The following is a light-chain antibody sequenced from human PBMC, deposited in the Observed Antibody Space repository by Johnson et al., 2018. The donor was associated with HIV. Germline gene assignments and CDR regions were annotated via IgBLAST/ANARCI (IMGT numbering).Light chain of an antibody. Sequence: QSVLTQPPSVSAAPGQKVTISCSGSSSNIGNNYVSWYQQLPGTAPKLLIYENNKRPSGLPDRFSGSKSGTSATLGITGLQTGDEAYSYCGTLDGCRRAFYVFGTGTKVTVL. J-gene: IGLJ1*01. CDR1: SSNIGNNY. V-gene: IGLV1-51*02. CDR2: ENN. CDR3: GTLDGCRRAFYV.